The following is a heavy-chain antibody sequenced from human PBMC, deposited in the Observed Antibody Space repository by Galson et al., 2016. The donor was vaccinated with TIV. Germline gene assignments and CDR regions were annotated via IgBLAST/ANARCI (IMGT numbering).Heavy chain of an antibody. D-gene: IGHD5-12*01. Sequence: PALVKPTQTLTLTCTFSGFSLTTSGVGVGWIRQSPRRALEFLALIYWDDDERYSPSLRNRLTIAKDISKTQVVLTMTNMDPADTATYYCVHYSGHDYATWYCDYWGQGTLVTVSS. J-gene: IGHJ4*02. CDR1: GFSLTTSGVG. CDR2: IYWDDDE. V-gene: IGHV2-5*02. CDR3: VHYSGHDYATWYCDY.